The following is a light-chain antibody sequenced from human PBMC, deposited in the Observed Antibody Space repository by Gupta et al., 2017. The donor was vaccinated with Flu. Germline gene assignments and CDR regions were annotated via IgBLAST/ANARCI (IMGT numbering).Light chain of an antibody. CDR2: RES. Sequence: DIVMTQSPDSMAVSLGERATINCKSGQSVLYSSNNKNYLAWYQQKPGQPPKLLIFRESTREYGVADRFSSSGCWTDLTLTISSMLDEDVAVYYYQQYYSTPSWTFGQGTKVEIK. J-gene: IGKJ1*01. CDR1: QSVLYSSNNKNY. CDR3: QQYYSTPSWT. V-gene: IGKV4-1*01.